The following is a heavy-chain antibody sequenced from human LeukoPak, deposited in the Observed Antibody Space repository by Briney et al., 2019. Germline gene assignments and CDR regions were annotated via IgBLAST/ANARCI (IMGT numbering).Heavy chain of an antibody. V-gene: IGHV6-1*01. CDR2: TYYRYKWYN. Sequence: SQTLSLTCAISGDSVSSNSAAWNWIRQSPSRGLEWLGRTYYRYKWYNDYAVSVKSRITINPDTSKNQFSLQLNSVTPEDTAVYYCARQGTPTYNVYCYYGMDVWGQGTTVTVSS. CDR1: GDSVSSNSAA. CDR3: ARQGTPTYNVYCYYGMDV. D-gene: IGHD1-1*01. J-gene: IGHJ6*02.